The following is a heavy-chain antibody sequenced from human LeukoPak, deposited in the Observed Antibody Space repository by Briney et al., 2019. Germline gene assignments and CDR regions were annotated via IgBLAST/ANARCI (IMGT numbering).Heavy chain of an antibody. D-gene: IGHD2-21*01. CDR1: GFTFSNYG. CDR2: IRFDGTSK. CDR3: ARDSPNEGILWWSIDY. J-gene: IGHJ4*02. V-gene: IGHV3-30*02. Sequence: GSLRLSCAASGFTFSNYGMHWVRQAPGKGLEWVAFIRFDGTSKFYADSVKGRFTISRDNAKNSLYLQMNSLRAEDTAVYYCARDSPNEGILWWSIDYWGQGTLVTVSS.